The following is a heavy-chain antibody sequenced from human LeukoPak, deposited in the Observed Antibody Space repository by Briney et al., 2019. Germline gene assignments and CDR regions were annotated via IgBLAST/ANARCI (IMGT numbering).Heavy chain of an antibody. CDR1: GGSISTGGYF. CDR2: IYHSGST. CDR3: ARVDRMVGATTQGYYMGV. V-gene: IGHV4-30-2*01. Sequence: SETLSLTCTVSGGSISTGGYFWSWIRQPPGTGLEWIGYIYHSGSTYYNPSLKSRVTISVDRSENQFSLKLNSVTAADTAVYYCARVDRMVGATTQGYYMGVWGKGTTVTVSS. D-gene: IGHD1-26*01. J-gene: IGHJ6*03.